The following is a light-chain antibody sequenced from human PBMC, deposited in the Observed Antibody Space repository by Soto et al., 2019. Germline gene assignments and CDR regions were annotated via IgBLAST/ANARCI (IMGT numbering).Light chain of an antibody. V-gene: IGLV2-14*01. Sequence: QSLLTQPASVSGSPGQSITISCTGTSSDVGGYNYVSWYQQHPGKAPKLMIYDVSNRPSGVSNRFSGSKSGNTASLTISGRQAEDDADYYCSSYTSSSTPHYVFGTGTKVTVL. J-gene: IGLJ1*01. CDR2: DVS. CDR3: SSYTSSSTPHYV. CDR1: SSDVGGYNY.